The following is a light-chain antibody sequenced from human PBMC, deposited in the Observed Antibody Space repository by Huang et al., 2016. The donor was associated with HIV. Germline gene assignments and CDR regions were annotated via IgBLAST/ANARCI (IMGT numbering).Light chain of an antibody. CDR2: ATS. CDR3: QQYHTIPWT. CDR1: QGIGNS. J-gene: IGKJ1*01. V-gene: IGKV1-NL1*01. Sequence: DIQMTQSPSSLSASVGDRVTITCRATQGIGNSLAWYQQKPGKAPRLLIYATSRLERGVPSRFNGSGSGTQYTLTINTLQPEDIGSYYCQQYHTIPWTFGQGTKVEVK.